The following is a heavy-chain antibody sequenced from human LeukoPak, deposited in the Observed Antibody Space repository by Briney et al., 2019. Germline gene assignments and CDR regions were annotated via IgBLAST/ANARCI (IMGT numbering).Heavy chain of an antibody. CDR3: ARVKYYGSGSYSSVDY. CDR2: INHSGST. V-gene: IGHV4-34*01. Sequence: SETLSLTCAVYGGSFSGYYWSWIRQPPGKGLEWIGEINHSGSTNYNPSLKSRVTISVDTSKNQFSLKLSSVTAADTAVYYCARVKYYGSGSYSSVDYWGQGTLVTVPS. J-gene: IGHJ4*02. CDR1: GGSFSGYY. D-gene: IGHD3-10*01.